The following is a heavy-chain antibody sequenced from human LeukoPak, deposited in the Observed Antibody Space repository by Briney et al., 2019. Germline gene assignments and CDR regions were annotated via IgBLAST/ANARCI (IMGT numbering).Heavy chain of an antibody. V-gene: IGHV4-34*01. J-gene: IGHJ4*02. CDR3: ARVRGGVYYDFWSGYYTDAPGMVLDY. CDR1: GGSFSGYY. Sequence: SETLSPTCAVYGGSFSGYYWSWIRQPPGKGLEWIGEINHSGSTNYNPSLKSRVTISVDTSKNQFSLKLSSVTAADTAVYYCARVRGGVYYDFWSGYYTDAPGMVLDYWGQGTLVTVSS. D-gene: IGHD3-3*01. CDR2: INHSGST.